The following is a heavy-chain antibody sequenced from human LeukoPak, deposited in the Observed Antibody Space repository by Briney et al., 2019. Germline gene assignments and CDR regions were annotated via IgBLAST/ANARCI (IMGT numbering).Heavy chain of an antibody. CDR3: TREAAAGIDY. Sequence: GGPLRLSCAASGFTFSTYWMSWVRQAPGKGLEWVANIKQDGSEKYYLDSVKGRFTISRDNAKNSLYLQMNSLRAEDTAVYFCTREAAAGIDYWGKGTLVTVSS. CDR2: IKQDGSEK. J-gene: IGHJ4*02. D-gene: IGHD6-13*01. V-gene: IGHV3-7*01. CDR1: GFTFSTYW.